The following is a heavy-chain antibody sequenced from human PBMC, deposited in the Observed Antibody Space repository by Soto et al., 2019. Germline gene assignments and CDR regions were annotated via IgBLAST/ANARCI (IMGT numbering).Heavy chain of an antibody. CDR3: ARSGRYCSSTSCYDNYYYYYMDV. V-gene: IGHV1-2*04. Sequence: GASVKVSCKASGYTFTGYYMHWVRQAPGQGLEWMGWINPNSGGTNYAQKFQGWVTMTRDTSISTAYMELSRLRSDDTAVYYCARSGRYCSSTSCYDNYYYYYMDVWGKGTTVTVSS. CDR1: GYTFTGYY. J-gene: IGHJ6*03. D-gene: IGHD2-2*01. CDR2: INPNSGGT.